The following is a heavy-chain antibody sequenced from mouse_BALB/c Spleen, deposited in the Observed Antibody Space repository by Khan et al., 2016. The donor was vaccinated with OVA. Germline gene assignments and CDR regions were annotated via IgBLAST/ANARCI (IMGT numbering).Heavy chain of an antibody. D-gene: IGHD1-3*01. V-gene: IGHV1-7*01. CDR1: GYTFTNYW. CDR2: IDPTTGYT. Sequence: QVQLKQSGAELAKPGASVKMSCKASGYTFTNYWMHWVKQRPGQGLEWIGYIDPTTGYTEYNQKFKDKATLTADKSSSTAYMQLSSLTSEDSAVFYCTSRSGACTLFGYWGQGTLITVSA. CDR3: TSRSGACTLFGY. J-gene: IGHJ3*01.